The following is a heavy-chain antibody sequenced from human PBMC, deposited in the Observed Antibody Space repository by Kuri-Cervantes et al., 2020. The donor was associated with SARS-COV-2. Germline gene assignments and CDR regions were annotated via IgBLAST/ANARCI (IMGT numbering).Heavy chain of an antibody. J-gene: IGHJ4*02. CDR2: ISYDGTNK. Sequence: GGSLRLSCAASGFTFSSYAMRWVRQAPGKGLEWVAVISYDGTNKYYADSVKGRFTISRDNSKNTLYLQMNSLRPEDTAVYYCAKSFDPYNSLSGDYFDYWGQGTLVTVSS. D-gene: IGHD5-24*01. CDR3: AKSFDPYNSLSGDYFDY. CDR1: GFTFSSYA. V-gene: IGHV3-30*18.